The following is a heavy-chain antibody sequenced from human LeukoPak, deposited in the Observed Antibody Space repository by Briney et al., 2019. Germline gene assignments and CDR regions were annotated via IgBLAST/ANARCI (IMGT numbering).Heavy chain of an antibody. CDR2: IYYSGST. V-gene: IGHV4-39*01. D-gene: IGHD3-10*01. Sequence: PSETLSLTCTVSGGSISSSSYYWGWIRQPPGKGLEWIGSIYYSGSTYYNPSLKSRVTISVDTSKNQFSLKLSSVTAADPAVYYCARRGLLWFGELFSHNWFDPWGQGTLVTVSS. J-gene: IGHJ5*02. CDR1: GGSISSSSYY. CDR3: ARRGLLWFGELFSHNWFDP.